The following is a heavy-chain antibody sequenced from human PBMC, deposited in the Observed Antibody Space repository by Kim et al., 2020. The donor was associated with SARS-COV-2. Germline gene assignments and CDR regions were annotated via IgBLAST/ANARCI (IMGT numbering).Heavy chain of an antibody. V-gene: IGHV4-61*02. J-gene: IGHJ4*02. D-gene: IGHD3-22*01. CDR1: GGSISSGSYY. CDR3: AIARDSSGSHYYFDY. Sequence: SETLSLTCTVSGGSISSGSYYWSWIRQPAGKGLEWIGRIYTSGSTNYNPSLKSRVTISVDTSKNQFSLKLSSVTAADTAGYYCAIARDSSGSHYYFDYWGQGTLVTVYS. CDR2: IYTSGST.